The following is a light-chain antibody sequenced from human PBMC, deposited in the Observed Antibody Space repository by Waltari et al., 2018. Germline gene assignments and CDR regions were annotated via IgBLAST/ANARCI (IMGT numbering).Light chain of an antibody. CDR2: DAS. V-gene: IGKV1-33*01. Sequence: DIQMTQSPSSLSASVGDRVTITCQASQDITNYLTWYQQKPGKAPKLLIFDASNLKTGVPSRFSGSGSGTDFTFTIRSLQPEDIATYYCQQYEDLPLTFGGGTNIEIK. CDR3: QQYEDLPLT. CDR1: QDITNY. J-gene: IGKJ4*01.